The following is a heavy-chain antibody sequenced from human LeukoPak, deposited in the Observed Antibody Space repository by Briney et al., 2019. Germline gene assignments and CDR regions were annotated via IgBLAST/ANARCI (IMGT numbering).Heavy chain of an antibody. V-gene: IGHV4-61*02. CDR1: GGSISSGSYY. CDR2: IYTSGST. CDR3: ARGLSSWGNAFDI. D-gene: IGHD7-27*01. Sequence: SETLSLTCTVSGGSISSGSYYWSWIRQPAGKGLEWIGRIYTSGSTNYNPSLKSRVTISVDTSKNQFSLKLSSVTAADTAVYYCARGLSSWGNAFDIWGQGTMVTVSS. J-gene: IGHJ3*02.